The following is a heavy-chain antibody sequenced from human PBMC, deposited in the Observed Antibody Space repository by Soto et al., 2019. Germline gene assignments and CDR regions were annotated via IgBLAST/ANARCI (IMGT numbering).Heavy chain of an antibody. Sequence: EVQLVESGGGLVQPGGSLRLSCAASGFTFSSYEMNWVRQAPGKGLEWVSYISSSGSTIYYADSVKGRFTISRDNAKNSLYLQMNSLRAEDTAVYYCAREGGPYDYTPYYYYGMYVWCQGTTVTVSS. CDR2: ISSSGSTI. J-gene: IGHJ6*02. CDR3: AREGGPYDYTPYYYYGMYV. V-gene: IGHV3-48*03. D-gene: IGHD4-4*01. CDR1: GFTFSSYE.